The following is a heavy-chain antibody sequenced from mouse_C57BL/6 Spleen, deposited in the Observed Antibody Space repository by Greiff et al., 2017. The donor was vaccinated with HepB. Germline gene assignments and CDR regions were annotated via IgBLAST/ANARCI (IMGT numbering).Heavy chain of an antibody. CDR2: IYPGSGST. CDR3: ARWSLLPQGDYFDY. J-gene: IGHJ2*01. Sequence: QVHVKQPGAELVKPGASVKMSCKASGYTFTSYWITWVKQRPGQGLEWIGEIYPGSGSTNYNEKFKSKATLTVDTSASTAYMQLSSLTSEDSAVYYCARWSLLPQGDYFDYWGQGTTLTVSS. V-gene: IGHV1-55*01. D-gene: IGHD1-1*01. CDR1: GYTFTSYW.